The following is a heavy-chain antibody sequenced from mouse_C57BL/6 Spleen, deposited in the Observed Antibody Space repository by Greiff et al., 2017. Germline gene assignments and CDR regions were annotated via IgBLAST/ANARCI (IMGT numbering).Heavy chain of an antibody. CDR3: ARKLRGYWYFDV. CDR2: IDPSDSYT. J-gene: IGHJ1*03. V-gene: IGHV1-69*01. D-gene: IGHD2-12*01. CDR1: GYTFTSYW. Sequence: QVQLKQPGAELVMPGASVKLSCKASGYTFTSYWMHWVKQRPGQGLEWIGEIDPSDSYTNYNQKFKGKSTLTVDKSSSTAYMQPSSLTSEDSAVEDCARKLRGYWYFDVWGTGTTVTGSS.